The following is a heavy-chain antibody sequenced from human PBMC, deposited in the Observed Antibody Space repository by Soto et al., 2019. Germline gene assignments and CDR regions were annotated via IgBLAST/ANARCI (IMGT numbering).Heavy chain of an antibody. CDR3: ARDAITIFGVVIGMDV. CDR1: GGSISSGDYY. V-gene: IGHV4-30-4*01. D-gene: IGHD3-3*01. CDR2: IYYSGST. J-gene: IGHJ6*02. Sequence: QVQLQESGPGLVKPSQTLSLTCTVSGGSISSGDYYWSWIRPPPGQGLEWIGYIYYSGSTYYNPSRKSRATITVDTYKYLYSLKLSSVAAADTAWYYCARDAITIFGVVIGMDVWGQGTTVTVSS.